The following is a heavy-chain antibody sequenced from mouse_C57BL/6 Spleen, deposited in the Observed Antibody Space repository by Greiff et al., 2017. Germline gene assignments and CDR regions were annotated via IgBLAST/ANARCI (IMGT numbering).Heavy chain of an antibody. Sequence: EVQVVESGGGLVQPGGSMKLSCAASGFTFSDAWMDWVRQSPEKGLEWVAEIRNKANNHATYYAESVKGRFTISRDDSKSSVYLQMNSLRAEDTGIYYCTSTTVVADYAMDYWGQGTSVTVSS. CDR1: GFTFSDAW. J-gene: IGHJ4*01. V-gene: IGHV6-6*01. CDR2: IRNKANNHAT. D-gene: IGHD1-1*01. CDR3: TSTTVVADYAMDY.